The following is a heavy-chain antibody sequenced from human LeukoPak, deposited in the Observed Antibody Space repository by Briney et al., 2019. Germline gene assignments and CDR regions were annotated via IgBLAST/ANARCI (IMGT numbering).Heavy chain of an antibody. V-gene: IGHV4-30-2*01. J-gene: IGHJ4*02. CDR2: IYHSGST. CDR1: GVSISSGGYS. D-gene: IGHD3-10*01. Sequence: SSETLSLTCAVSGVSISSGGYSWSWIRQPPGKGLEWIVYIYHSGSTYYNPSLKSRVTISVDRSKNQFSLKLSSVTAADTAVYYCARIPILREGWGYFDYWGQGTLVTVSS. CDR3: ARIPILREGWGYFDY.